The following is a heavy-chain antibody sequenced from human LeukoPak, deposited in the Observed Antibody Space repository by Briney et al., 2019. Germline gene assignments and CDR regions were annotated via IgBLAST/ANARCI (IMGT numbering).Heavy chain of an antibody. CDR3: ARDSALTMIVVVITVGAFDI. CDR2: INPNSGGT. V-gene: IGHV1-2*02. CDR1: GYTFTGYY. Sequence: ASVKVSCNVSGYTFTGYYMHWVRQAPGQGLEWMGWINPNSGGTNYAQKFQGRVTMTRDTSISTAYMELSRLRSDDTAVYYCARDSALTMIVVVITVGAFDIWGQGTMVTVSS. J-gene: IGHJ3*02. D-gene: IGHD3-22*01.